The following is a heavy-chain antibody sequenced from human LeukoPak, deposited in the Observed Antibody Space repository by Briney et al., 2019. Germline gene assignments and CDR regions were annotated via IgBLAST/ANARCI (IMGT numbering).Heavy chain of an antibody. CDR1: GGTFSSYA. J-gene: IGHJ4*02. CDR3: ARGGGLGAYDSSGYSDY. CDR2: IIPIFGTA. V-gene: IGHV1-69*13. Sequence: GASVKVSCKASGGTFSSYAISWVRQAPGQGLEWMGGIIPIFGTANYAQKFQGRVTITADESTSTAYMELSSVTAADTAVYYCARGGGLGAYDSSGYSDYWGQGTLVTVSS. D-gene: IGHD3-22*01.